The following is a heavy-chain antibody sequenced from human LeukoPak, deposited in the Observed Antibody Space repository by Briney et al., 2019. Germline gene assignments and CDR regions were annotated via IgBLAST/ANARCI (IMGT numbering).Heavy chain of an antibody. CDR1: GGSISSGGYY. CDR2: IYHSGST. V-gene: IGHV4-30-2*01. Sequence: SETLSLTCTVSGGSISSGGYYWSWIRQPPGKGLEWIGYIYHSGSTYYNPSLKSRVTISVDTSKNQFSLKLSSVTAADTAVYYCARDSPAEWLVRGGYFQHWGQGTLVTVSS. D-gene: IGHD6-19*01. J-gene: IGHJ1*01. CDR3: ARDSPAEWLVRGGYFQH.